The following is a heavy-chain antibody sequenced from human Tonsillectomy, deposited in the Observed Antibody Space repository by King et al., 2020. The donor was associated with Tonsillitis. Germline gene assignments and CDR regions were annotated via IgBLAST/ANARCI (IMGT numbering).Heavy chain of an antibody. CDR2: ISGSGGSI. J-gene: IGHJ4*02. D-gene: IGHD3-3*01. CDR1: GFTFSDYA. Sequence: EVQLLESGGGLVQPGGSLRLSCAASGFTFSDYAMTWVRQAPGKGLEWVSSISGSGGSIYYADSVKGRFTISRDNSKNTLYLQMNSLRAEDTAVYYCAKDQEEDFWSGYPYFFDDWGQGTLVSVSS. V-gene: IGHV3-23*01. CDR3: AKDQEEDFWSGYPYFFDD.